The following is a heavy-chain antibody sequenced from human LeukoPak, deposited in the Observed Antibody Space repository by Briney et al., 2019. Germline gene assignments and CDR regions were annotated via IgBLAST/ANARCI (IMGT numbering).Heavy chain of an antibody. J-gene: IGHJ4*02. D-gene: IGHD3-3*01. CDR2: IYTSGST. V-gene: IGHV4-4*07. CDR3: ARRYTLFGARYYFDY. CDR1: GGSISSYY. Sequence: SETLSLTCTVSGGSISSYYWSWIRQPAGKGLEWFGRIYTSGSTNYNPSLKSRVTMSVDTSKNQFSLKLSSVTAADTAVYYCARRYTLFGARYYFDYWGQGTLVTVSS.